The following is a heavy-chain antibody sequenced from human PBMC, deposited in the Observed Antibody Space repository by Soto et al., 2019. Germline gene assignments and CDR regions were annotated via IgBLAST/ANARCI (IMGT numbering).Heavy chain of an antibody. CDR2: ISHNGSNK. J-gene: IGHJ6*02. CDR3: ARALGYNYGDRDHYYGMDV. D-gene: IGHD5-18*01. CDR1: GFTFTAYG. V-gene: IGHV3-30-3*01. Sequence: GGSPRLSCAASGFTFTAYGMDWVRQAPGKGLEWVAAISHNGSNKYYADSVKGRFTVSRDNANYMLYLQMNSLRPDDTAVYYCARALGYNYGDRDHYYGMDVWGQGTTVTVSS.